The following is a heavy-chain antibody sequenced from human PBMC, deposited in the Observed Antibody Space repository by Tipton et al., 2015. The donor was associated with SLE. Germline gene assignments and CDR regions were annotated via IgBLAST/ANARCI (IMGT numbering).Heavy chain of an antibody. V-gene: IGHV4-34*01. CDR1: GGSFSGYY. D-gene: IGHD3-22*01. Sequence: TLSLTCAVYGGSFSGYYWSWIRKPPGKGLEWIGEINHSGSTNYNPSLKSRVTISVDTYKNQFSLNLSSVTAADTAVYYCARGLIKAYYDSSGVDYWGQGTLVTVSS. CDR2: INHSGST. CDR3: ARGLIKAYYDSSGVDY. J-gene: IGHJ4*02.